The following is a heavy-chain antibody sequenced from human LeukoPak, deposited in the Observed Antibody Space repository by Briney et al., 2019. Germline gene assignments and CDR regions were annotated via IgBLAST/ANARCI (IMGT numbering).Heavy chain of an antibody. CDR1: GFTFSSYG. J-gene: IGHJ4*02. CDR3: AKDPTGYCTNGVCYED. Sequence: PGGSLRLSCAASGFTFSSYGMHWVRQAPGKGLEWVAVISYDGSNKYYGDSVKGRFTISRDNSKNTLYLQMNSLRAEDTAVYYCAKDPTGYCTNGVCYEDWGQGTLVTVSS. D-gene: IGHD2-8*01. V-gene: IGHV3-30*18. CDR2: ISYDGSNK.